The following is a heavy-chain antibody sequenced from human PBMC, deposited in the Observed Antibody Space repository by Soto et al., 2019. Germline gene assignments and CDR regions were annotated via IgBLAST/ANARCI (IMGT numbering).Heavy chain of an antibody. V-gene: IGHV4-31*03. Sequence: QVQLQESGPGLVKPSQTLSLTCTVSGGSISSGGYYWSWIRQHPGKGLEWIGYIYYSGSTYYNPSLKSRVTISVDTSKNQISLKLSSVTAADTAVYYCARARGSGSWGYYGMDVWGQGTTVTVSS. CDR1: GGSISSGGYY. D-gene: IGHD3-10*01. CDR3: ARARGSGSWGYYGMDV. J-gene: IGHJ6*02. CDR2: IYYSGST.